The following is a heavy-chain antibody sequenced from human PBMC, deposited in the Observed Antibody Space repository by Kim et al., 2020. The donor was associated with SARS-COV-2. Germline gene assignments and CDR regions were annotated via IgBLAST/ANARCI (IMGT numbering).Heavy chain of an antibody. CDR2: INYSGTT. D-gene: IGHD3-10*01. Sequence: SETLSLTCTVSGDSISSADYYWTWIRQPPGKGLECIGYINYSGTTYYNPALRSRVTMSVDTSENQFSLKLTSVTAEDTAVYYCARGSVSGRLARYVGWFDLGGLGTLVTVSS. J-gene: IGHJ5*02. V-gene: IGHV4-30-4*01. CDR1: GDSISSADYY. CDR3: ARGSVSGRLARYVGWFDL.